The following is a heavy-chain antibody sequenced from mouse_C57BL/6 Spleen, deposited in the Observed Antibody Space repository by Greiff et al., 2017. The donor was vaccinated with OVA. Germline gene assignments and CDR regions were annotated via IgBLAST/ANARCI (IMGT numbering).Heavy chain of an antibody. Sequence: VQLQQSGPELVKPGASVKISCKASGYSFTGYYMNWVKQSPEKSLEWIGEINPSTGGTTYNQKFKAKATLTVDKSSSTAYMQLKSLTSEDSAVYYCARSYYFDYWGQGTTLTVSS. J-gene: IGHJ2*01. V-gene: IGHV1-42*01. CDR3: ARSYYFDY. CDR1: GYSFTGYY. CDR2: INPSTGGT.